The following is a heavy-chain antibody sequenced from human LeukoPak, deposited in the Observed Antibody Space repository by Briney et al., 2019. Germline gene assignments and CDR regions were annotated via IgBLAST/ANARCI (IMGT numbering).Heavy chain of an antibody. Sequence: PSETLSLTCTVCGGSISSHYWSWIWQPPGEGLEWIGYIYYSGSTNYNPSLKSRVTISVDTSKSQFSLKLSSVTAADTAVYYCARVSRTAYCSSTSCYDLFYYYYMDVWGKGTTVTVSS. CDR3: ARVSRTAYCSSTSCYDLFYYYYMDV. CDR2: IYYSGST. V-gene: IGHV4-59*11. D-gene: IGHD2-2*01. J-gene: IGHJ6*03. CDR1: GGSISSHY.